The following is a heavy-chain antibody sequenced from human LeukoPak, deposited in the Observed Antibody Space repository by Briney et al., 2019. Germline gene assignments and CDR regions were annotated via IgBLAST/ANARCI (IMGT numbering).Heavy chain of an antibody. D-gene: IGHD3-22*01. CDR2: IYYSVST. CDR3: ARFDSSGFDWYFDL. CDR1: GRSFSGYY. J-gene: IGHJ2*01. V-gene: IGHV4-59*01. Sequence: SETLSLTCAVYGRSFSGYYSSWIRQPPGKGLEWIGYIYYSVSTNYNPSLKSRVTISVDTSKNQFSLKLSSVTAADTAVYYCARFDSSGFDWYFDLWGRGTLVTVSS.